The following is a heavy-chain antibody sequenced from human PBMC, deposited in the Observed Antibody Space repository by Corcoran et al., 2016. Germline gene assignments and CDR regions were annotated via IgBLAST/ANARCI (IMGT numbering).Heavy chain of an antibody. J-gene: IGHJ4*02. CDR1: GGSISGDY. Sequence: QVQLQESGPGLVKPSETLSLTCTVSGGSISGDYWSWIRQAVGKRLEWIGRIDGTGSTIYNPSLKSRVTMSVDTSKNQFSLKLSSVTAAATAAYYCARVREGGFGILEYRGQGTLVTVSS. CDR3: ARVREGGFGILEY. CDR2: IDGTGST. D-gene: IGHD3-3*01. V-gene: IGHV4-4*07.